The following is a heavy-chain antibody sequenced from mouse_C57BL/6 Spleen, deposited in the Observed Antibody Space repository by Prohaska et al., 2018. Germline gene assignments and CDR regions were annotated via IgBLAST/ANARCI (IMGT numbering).Heavy chain of an antibody. J-gene: IGHJ3*01. D-gene: IGHD1-1*01. V-gene: IGHV1-80*01. CDR3: ARWAFITTVDPFAY. CDR1: GYAFCSYW. Sequence: ASVKISCKPSGYAFCSYWMNWVKQRPGKGLEWIGPIYTGDGDTNYNGKFNGKATLTADKSSSTAYMQLSSLTSEDSAVYFCARWAFITTVDPFAYWGQGTLVTVSA. CDR2: IYTGDGDT.